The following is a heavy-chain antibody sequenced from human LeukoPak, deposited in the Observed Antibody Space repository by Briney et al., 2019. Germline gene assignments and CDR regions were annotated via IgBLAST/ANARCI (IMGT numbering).Heavy chain of an antibody. V-gene: IGHV4-59*07. J-gene: IGHJ6*03. D-gene: IGHD5-18*01. CDR3: ARGPGNSYYPYYNMDV. CDR2: IYDTGSTNYNPSL. Sequence: PSDTLSLTCTVSGGSISSFYWSWIRQPPGKGPDWIGYIYDTGSTNYNPSLNYNPSLKSRVTISIDTSKNQFSLNLSSVTAADTAVYYCARGPGNSYYPYYNMDVWGKGPTVTVSS. CDR1: GGSISSFY.